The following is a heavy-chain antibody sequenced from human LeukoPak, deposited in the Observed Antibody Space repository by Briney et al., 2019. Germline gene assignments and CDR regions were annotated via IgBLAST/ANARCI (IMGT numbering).Heavy chain of an antibody. J-gene: IGHJ6*03. CDR2: IRFDGSNK. CDR1: GFTFSSYG. Sequence: TGGSLRLSCAASGFTFSSYGMHWVRQAPGKGLEWVAFIRFDGSNKYYADSVKGRFTISRDNSKLYLQMNGLRAEDTAVYDCAKGNCGGDCYTYYYFYMDVWGKGTTVTVSS. V-gene: IGHV3-30*02. CDR3: AKGNCGGDCYTYYYFYMDV. D-gene: IGHD2-21*02.